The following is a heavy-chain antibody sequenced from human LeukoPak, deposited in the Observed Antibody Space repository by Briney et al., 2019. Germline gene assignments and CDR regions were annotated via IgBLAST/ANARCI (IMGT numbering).Heavy chain of an antibody. V-gene: IGHV3-23*01. J-gene: IGHJ5*02. D-gene: IGHD6-19*01. CDR2: ISGGGGTT. CDR3: ANFERTVAGPYNWFDP. Sequence: GGSLRLSCATSGFSFSTYVMSWVRQAPGKGLEWVSAISGGGGTTYYADSVKGRFTITRDNSKNTLYLQINTLRAEDTAVYYCANFERTVAGPYNWFDPWGQGTQVTVSS. CDR1: GFSFSTYV.